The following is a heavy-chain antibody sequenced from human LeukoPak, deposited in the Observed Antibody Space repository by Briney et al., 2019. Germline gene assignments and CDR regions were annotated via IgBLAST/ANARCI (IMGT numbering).Heavy chain of an antibody. Sequence: PGGSLRLSCAASGYTFSTYWMHWVRQAPGKGLVWVSRIGHDGINTYYADSVKGRFTISRDNAKNTLYLQMNSLRAEDTAVYYCAKGTWFGELSSNWFDPWGQGTLVTVSS. D-gene: IGHD3-10*01. CDR3: AKGTWFGELSSNWFDP. V-gene: IGHV3-74*01. J-gene: IGHJ5*02. CDR2: IGHDGINT. CDR1: GYTFSTYW.